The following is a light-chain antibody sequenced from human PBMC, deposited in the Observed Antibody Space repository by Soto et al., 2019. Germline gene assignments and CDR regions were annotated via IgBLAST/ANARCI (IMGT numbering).Light chain of an antibody. Sequence: EIVLTQSPATLSPFPDDRVTLSCRASQYINTRLAWYQHRPGQAPRLLIYHTSIGAAGIPARFSASGSGTDFTLTISDVQPEDFALYHWHQRQSWPRTFGQGTKVDIK. V-gene: IGKV3-11*01. CDR1: QYINTR. J-gene: IGKJ1*01. CDR3: HQRQSWPRT. CDR2: HTS.